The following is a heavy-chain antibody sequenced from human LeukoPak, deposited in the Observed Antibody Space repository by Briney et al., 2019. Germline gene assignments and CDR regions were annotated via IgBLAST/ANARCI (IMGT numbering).Heavy chain of an antibody. CDR2: ISASGSNT. V-gene: IGHV3-23*01. D-gene: IGHD3-3*01. Sequence: PGGSLRLSCAASGFTFSRYAKNWFLQAPGEGRLCVIFISASGSNTHYTASVTGLFTISRDNSNNTLYLQINSLRAEDTDAYYCAKGAQYDFWSGYTLEYFDVWGKGTLVTVSS. CDR3: AKGAQYDFWSGYTLEYFDV. J-gene: IGHJ4*02. CDR1: GFTFSRYA.